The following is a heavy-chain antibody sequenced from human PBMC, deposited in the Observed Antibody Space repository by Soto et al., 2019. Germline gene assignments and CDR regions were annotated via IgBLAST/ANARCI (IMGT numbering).Heavy chain of an antibody. D-gene: IGHD6-19*01. CDR2: IVVGSGNT. V-gene: IGHV1-58*02. J-gene: IGHJ4*02. CDR3: AAELLPGIAVAGPSFHY. Sequence: SVKVSCKASGFTFTSSAMQWVRQARGQRLEWIGWIVVGSGNTNYAQKFQERVTITRDMSTSTAYMELSSLRSEDTAVYYCAAELLPGIAVAGPSFHYWGQGTLVTVSS. CDR1: GFTFTSSA.